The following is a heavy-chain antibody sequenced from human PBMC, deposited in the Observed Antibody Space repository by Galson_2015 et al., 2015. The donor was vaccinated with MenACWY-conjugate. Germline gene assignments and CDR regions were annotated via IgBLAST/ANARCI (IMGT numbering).Heavy chain of an antibody. CDR3: AREALSGSYLPRYFDY. V-gene: IGHV3-11*06. Sequence: SLRLSCAASGFTFSDYFMNWIRQAPGKGLEWVSYISSSSYTNYADSVKGRFTISRDNAKNSLNLQMNSLRAEDTAVYYCAREALSGSYLPRYFDYWGRGTLVTVSS. CDR1: GFTFSDYF. J-gene: IGHJ4*02. CDR2: ISSSSYT. D-gene: IGHD1-26*01.